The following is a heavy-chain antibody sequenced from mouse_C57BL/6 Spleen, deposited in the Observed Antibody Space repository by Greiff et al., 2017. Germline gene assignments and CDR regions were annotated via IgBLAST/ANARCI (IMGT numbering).Heavy chain of an antibody. CDR2: IDPEDGET. CDR1: GFNIKDYY. V-gene: IGHV14-2*01. Sequence: EVQLQQSGAELVKPGASVKLSCTASGFNIKDYYMHWVKQRTEQGLEWIGMIDPEDGETKYGPKFQGKATITADTSSNTAYLQLSSLTSEDTAVYYCARGYSNYVSWFAYWGQGTLVTVSA. D-gene: IGHD2-5*01. CDR3: ARGYSNYVSWFAY. J-gene: IGHJ3*01.